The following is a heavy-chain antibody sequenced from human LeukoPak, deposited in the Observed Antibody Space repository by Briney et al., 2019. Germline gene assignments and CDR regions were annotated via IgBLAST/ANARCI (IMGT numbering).Heavy chain of an antibody. V-gene: IGHV1-69*13. CDR1: GGTFISYA. J-gene: IGHJ5*02. CDR3: AREEYYDYVWGSYRYTNWFDP. CDR2: IIPIFGTA. Sequence: VASVTVSYKASGGTFISYAISWVRQAPGQGVEGMGGIIPIFGTANYAQKFQGRVTITADESTSTAYMELSSLRSEDTAVYYCAREEYYDYVWGSYRYTNWFDPWGQGTLVTVSS. D-gene: IGHD3-16*02.